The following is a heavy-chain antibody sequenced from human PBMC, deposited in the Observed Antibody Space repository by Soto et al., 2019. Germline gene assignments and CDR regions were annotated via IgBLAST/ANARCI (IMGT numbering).Heavy chain of an antibody. CDR2: IKDGGDT. V-gene: IGHV4-34*01. Sequence: QVQLQQCGAGLLKPSETLSLNCAVNGGSFSGFYWSWIRQPPGKGLEWIGEIKDGGDTNYSPSLKRQAPISSDRSNNQFSLRLNSVTAADTGVYYCARGQEGVVATHWDQGALVTVSS. J-gene: IGHJ4*02. CDR1: GGSFSGFY. D-gene: IGHD5-12*01. CDR3: ARGQEGVVATH.